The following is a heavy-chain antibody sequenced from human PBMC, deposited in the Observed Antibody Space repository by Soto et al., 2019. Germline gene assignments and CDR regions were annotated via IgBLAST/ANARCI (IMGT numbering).Heavy chain of an antibody. CDR2: IWYDGSNK. CDR1: GFTFSSYG. V-gene: IGHV3-33*01. D-gene: IGHD2-21*02. J-gene: IGHJ6*02. Sequence: QVQLVESGGGVVQPGRSLRLSCAASGFTFSSYGMHWVRQAPGKGLEWVAVIWYDGSNKYYADSVKGRFTISRDNSKNXXYLQMISLRAEDTAVYYCARDIVVTAMYYYYGMDVWGQGTTVTVSS. CDR3: ARDIVVTAMYYYYGMDV.